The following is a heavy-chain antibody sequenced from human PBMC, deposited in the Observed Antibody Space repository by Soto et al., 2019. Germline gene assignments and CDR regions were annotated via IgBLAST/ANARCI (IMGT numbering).Heavy chain of an antibody. CDR1: GFSLSTSGVG. Sequence: QITLKESGPTLVKPTQTLTLTCTFSGFSLSTSGVGVGWIRQPPGKALEWLALIYWDDDKRYSPSLKSRLNITKDTCKIQVVLTMTYRDPVDTASYYCAHRRSYCSGGSCSSGFDYWGQGTLVTVSS. CDR2: IYWDDDK. V-gene: IGHV2-5*02. D-gene: IGHD2-15*01. CDR3: AHRRSYCSGGSCSSGFDY. J-gene: IGHJ4*02.